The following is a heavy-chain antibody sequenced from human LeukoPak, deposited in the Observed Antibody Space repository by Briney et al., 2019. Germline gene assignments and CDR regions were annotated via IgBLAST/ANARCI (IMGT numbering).Heavy chain of an antibody. J-gene: IGHJ4*02. Sequence: PSETLSLTCAVYGGSFSGYYWSWIRQPPGKGLEWIGEINHSGSTNYNPSLKSRVTISVDTSKNQFSLKLSSVTAADTAVYYCARVVVPAAIRYGDYVCRRYYFDYWGQGTLVTVSS. V-gene: IGHV4-34*01. D-gene: IGHD2-2*01. CDR3: ARVVVPAAIRYGDYVCRRYYFDY. CDR1: GGSFSGYY. CDR2: INHSGST.